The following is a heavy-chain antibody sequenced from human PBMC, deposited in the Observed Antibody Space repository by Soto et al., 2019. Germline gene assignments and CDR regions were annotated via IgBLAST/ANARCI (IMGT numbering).Heavy chain of an antibody. CDR1: GFTFNRHP. CDR2: ISHDGNNK. Sequence: ESGGGGVQPGRSLRLSCAASGFTFNRHPLHWVRQAPGKGLEWVAVISHDGNNKYYADSVKGRFTISRDNSMNMLYLQMHGLRTEDTAIFYCARASGHIYATLHGPFDHWGQGALVTVSS. D-gene: IGHD2-8*01. CDR3: ARASGHIYATLHGPFDH. V-gene: IGHV3-30-3*01. J-gene: IGHJ4*02.